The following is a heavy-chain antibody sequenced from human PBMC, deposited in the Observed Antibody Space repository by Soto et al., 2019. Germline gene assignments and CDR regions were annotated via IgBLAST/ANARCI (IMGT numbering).Heavy chain of an antibody. CDR3: ATEAWSSGWYGMDV. Sequence: SVKVYCKASVYAFTCYYMHLVRQETEQGLEWMGWINPNSGGTNYAQKYQGWVTMTSDTSISTAYMELSRLRSDDTAVYYCATEAWSSGWYGMDVWVQGSTVTGSS. CDR1: VYAFTCYY. J-gene: IGHJ6*02. CDR2: INPNSGGT. D-gene: IGHD6-19*01. V-gene: IGHV1-2*04.